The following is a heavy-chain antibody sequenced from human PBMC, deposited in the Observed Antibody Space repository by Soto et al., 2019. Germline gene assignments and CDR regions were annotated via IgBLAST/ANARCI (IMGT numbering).Heavy chain of an antibody. V-gene: IGHV3-30*03. Sequence: PGGSLRLSCVGSGFNFDDYGLHWVRQAPGKGLEWAAVISHDGDRKYYADSVKGRFTISRDNSKNTLYLQMNSLTTEDTAMYYCARGGLGATRVTVGGAFDLWGQGTMVTVSS. J-gene: IGHJ3*01. CDR2: ISHDGDRK. CDR3: ARGGLGATRVTVGGAFDL. D-gene: IGHD1-26*01. CDR1: GFNFDDYG.